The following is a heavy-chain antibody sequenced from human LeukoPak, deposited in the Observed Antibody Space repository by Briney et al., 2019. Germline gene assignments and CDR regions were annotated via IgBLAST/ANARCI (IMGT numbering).Heavy chain of an antibody. J-gene: IGHJ4*02. CDR3: AKERDYDYFDY. CDR2: ISRSGEST. Sequence: GGSLRLSCAASGFTFSSYALSWVRQAPGKGLEWVSFISRSGESTHYADSVKGRFTISRDNSKNTLYLQMNTLRADDTAVYYCAKERDYDYFDYWGQGTLVTVSS. V-gene: IGHV3-23*01. D-gene: IGHD4-17*01. CDR1: GFTFSSYA.